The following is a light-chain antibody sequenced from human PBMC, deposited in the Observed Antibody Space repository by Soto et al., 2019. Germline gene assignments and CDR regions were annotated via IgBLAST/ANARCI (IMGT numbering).Light chain of an antibody. CDR2: GAS. J-gene: IGKJ4*01. V-gene: IGKV3D-15*01. CDR1: KSVSSN. CDR3: HQYDDWPLT. Sequence: EIVMTQSPATLSVSAGERATLSCRASKSVSSNLAWYQQKPGQAPRLLIFGASTGATGVPARFSGSGSGTEFSLTISGLQSEDFALYYCHQYDDWPLTFAGGTRVEIK.